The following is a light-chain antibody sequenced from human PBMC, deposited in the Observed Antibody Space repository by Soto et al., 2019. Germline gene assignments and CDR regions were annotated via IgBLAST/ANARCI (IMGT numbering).Light chain of an antibody. V-gene: IGLV2-8*02. CDR1: SSDVGAYNY. Sequence: QSALTQPPSASRSPGQSVTISCTGTSSDVGAYNYVSWHQQHPGKAPKVLIYEVSKRPSGVSDRFSGSKSGDTASLTVSGLQAEDEADYYCSSYAGMRAVFGGGTKLTVL. CDR3: SSYAGMRAV. CDR2: EVS. J-gene: IGLJ2*01.